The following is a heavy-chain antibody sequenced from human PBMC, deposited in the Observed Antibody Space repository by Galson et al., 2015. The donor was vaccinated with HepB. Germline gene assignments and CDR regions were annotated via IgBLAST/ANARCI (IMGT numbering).Heavy chain of an antibody. CDR2: IIPILGIA. D-gene: IGHD2-21*01. CDR1: GGTFSSYT. Sequence: SVKVSCKASGGTFSSYTISWVRQAPGQGLEWMGRIIPILGIANYAQKFQGRVTITADKSTSTAYMELSGLRSEDTAVYYCASPTPSGRAPVGIGAFDIWGQGTMVTVSS. CDR3: ASPTPSGRAPVGIGAFDI. J-gene: IGHJ3*02. V-gene: IGHV1-69*02.